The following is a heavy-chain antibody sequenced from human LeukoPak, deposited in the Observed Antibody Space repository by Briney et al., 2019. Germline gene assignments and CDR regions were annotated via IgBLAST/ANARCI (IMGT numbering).Heavy chain of an antibody. CDR2: IYSSGST. V-gene: IGHV4-4*07. J-gene: IGHJ4*02. Sequence: SETLSLTCTVSGGSISSYYWNWIRQPAGKGLEWIGRIYSSGSTNYNPSLKSRVTISVDTSKNQFSLKLSSVTAADTAVYYCARAHLRWLVRSYFDYWGQGTLVTVSS. CDR1: GGSISSYY. D-gene: IGHD6-19*01. CDR3: ARAHLRWLVRSYFDY.